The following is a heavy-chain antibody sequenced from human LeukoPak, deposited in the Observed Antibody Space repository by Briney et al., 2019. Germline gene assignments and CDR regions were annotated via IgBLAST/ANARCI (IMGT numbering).Heavy chain of an antibody. D-gene: IGHD7-27*01. V-gene: IGHV3-74*01. J-gene: IGHJ4*02. CDR2: INSDGSTT. CDR3: ARQAELGIDFPSFDY. CDR1: GLTFSSYW. Sequence: PGGSLRLSCAASGLTFSSYWMHWVRQAPGKGLVWVSRINSDGSTTTYADSVKGRFTISRDNAKNTLYLQMNSLRAEDTAVYYCARQAELGIDFPSFDYWGQGTLVTVSS.